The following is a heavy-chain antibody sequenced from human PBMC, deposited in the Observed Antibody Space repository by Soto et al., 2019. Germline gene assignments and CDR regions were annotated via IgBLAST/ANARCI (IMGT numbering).Heavy chain of an antibody. CDR1: GFTVSNAC. Sequence: GSLRLFSAASGFTVSNACMSWIRQAPGEGLEWVGRIKSKTDGGTTDYAAPVKGRFTISRDDSKNTLYLQMNSLKTEDTAVYYCNSDLEPICTGDSGYPDFYYWGQGTLVTVSS. CDR2: IKSKTDGGTT. CDR3: NSDLEPICTGDSGYPDFYY. V-gene: IGHV3-15*01. D-gene: IGHD2-8*02. J-gene: IGHJ4*02.